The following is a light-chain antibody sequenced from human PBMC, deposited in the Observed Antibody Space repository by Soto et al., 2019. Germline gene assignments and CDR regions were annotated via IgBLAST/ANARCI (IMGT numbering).Light chain of an antibody. J-gene: IGKJ2*01. V-gene: IGKV1-5*03. Sequence: DIQLTQSPSTLSASVGDRVTITCRASEDISRWPAWYQHKPGKAPKLLIYQASNLESGVPSRFTGSGSETEFTLTISGLQPDDFASYCCLQYNFYPYTFGQGTKLEIK. CDR3: LQYNFYPYT. CDR1: EDISRW. CDR2: QAS.